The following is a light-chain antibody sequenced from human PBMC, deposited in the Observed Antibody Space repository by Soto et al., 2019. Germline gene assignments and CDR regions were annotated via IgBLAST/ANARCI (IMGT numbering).Light chain of an antibody. CDR1: QSISSW. J-gene: IGKJ1*01. CDR2: MVS. CDR3: QQYNSYSWT. Sequence: DIQMTQSPSTLSASVGDRVTITCRASQSISSWLAWYQQKPGKAPKLLIYMVSSLESGVPSRFSGSGSGTEFTLTISSLQPDDFATYYCQQYNSYSWTFGQGTKVEI. V-gene: IGKV1-5*03.